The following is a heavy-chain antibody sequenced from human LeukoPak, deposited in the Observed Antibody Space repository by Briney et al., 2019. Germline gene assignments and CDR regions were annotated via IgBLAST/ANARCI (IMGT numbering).Heavy chain of an antibody. Sequence: SETLSLTCAVSGYSISSGYYWGGIRQPPGKGLEWIGSIYHSGSTYYNPSLKSRVTISVDTSKNQFPLKLSSVTAADTAVYYCARMIVVVITPDYFDYWGQGTLVTVSS. CDR3: ARMIVVVITPDYFDY. V-gene: IGHV4-38-2*01. D-gene: IGHD3-22*01. J-gene: IGHJ4*02. CDR1: GYSISSGYY. CDR2: IYHSGST.